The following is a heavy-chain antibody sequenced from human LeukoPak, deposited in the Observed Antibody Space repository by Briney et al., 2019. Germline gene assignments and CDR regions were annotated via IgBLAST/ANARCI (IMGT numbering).Heavy chain of an antibody. CDR2: IKQDGSEK. V-gene: IGHV3-7*04. CDR1: GFTFKNYC. D-gene: IGHD3-3*01. CDR3: ARGAFWSGYSLPPDWFDP. J-gene: IGHJ5*02. Sequence: GGSLRLSCAASGFTFKNYCMTWVRQAPGKGLEWVANIKQDGSEKYYVDSVKGRFTISRDNAKNSLYLQMNSLRVEDTAVYYCARGAFWSGYSLPPDWFDPWGQGTLVTVSS.